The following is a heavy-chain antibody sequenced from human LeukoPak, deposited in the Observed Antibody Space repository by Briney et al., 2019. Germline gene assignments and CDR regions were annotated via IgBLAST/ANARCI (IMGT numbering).Heavy chain of an antibody. D-gene: IGHD3-22*01. V-gene: IGHV3-23*01. CDR1: GFTFSSYA. Sequence: GGSLRLSCAASGFTFSSYAMSWVRQAPGKGLEWVSAISGSDGSTYYADSVKGRFTISRDNSKNTLYLQMNSLRAEDTAVYYCAKGPDYYDSSGYYSHDAFDIWGQGTMVTVSS. CDR3: AKGPDYYDSSGYYSHDAFDI. J-gene: IGHJ3*02. CDR2: ISGSDGST.